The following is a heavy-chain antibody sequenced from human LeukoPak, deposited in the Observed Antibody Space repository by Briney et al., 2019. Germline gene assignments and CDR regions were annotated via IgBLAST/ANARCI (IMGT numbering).Heavy chain of an antibody. V-gene: IGHV3-48*03. Sequence: GGSLRLSCAASGFTFSSYEMNWVRQAPGKGLEWVSYISSSGSTIYYADSVKGRFTISRDNAKNSLYLQMNSLRAEDTAVYYCARESMIVVDAHDYWGQGTLVTVSS. CDR3: ARESMIVVDAHDY. J-gene: IGHJ4*02. CDR2: ISSSGSTI. CDR1: GFTFSSYE. D-gene: IGHD3-22*01.